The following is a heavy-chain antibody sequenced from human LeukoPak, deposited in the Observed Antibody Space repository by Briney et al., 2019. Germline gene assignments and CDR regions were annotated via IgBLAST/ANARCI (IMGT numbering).Heavy chain of an antibody. CDR1: GFNFSNYA. D-gene: IGHD3-10*01. Sequence: GGSLTLSCEGSGFNFSNYAMNWVRQPPGKGMEGVSVTSSDDSLEFYVDSVNGRFSISRDNSKNTLYLQMNRLRAEDTAIYYCVKDIWFGDGFDSWGRGTLVTVSS. J-gene: IGHJ4*02. CDR3: VKDIWFGDGFDS. CDR2: TSSDDSLE. V-gene: IGHV3-30*18.